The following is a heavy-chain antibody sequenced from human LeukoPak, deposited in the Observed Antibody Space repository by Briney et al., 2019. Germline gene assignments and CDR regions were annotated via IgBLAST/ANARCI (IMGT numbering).Heavy chain of an antibody. CDR3: AREVNYYDSSGYYCDY. CDR1: GYTFTVYY. V-gene: IGHV1-2*02. Sequence: ASVTVSFKASGYTFTVYYMHWVRQAPGQGLGWMGWISPNSGGTNYAQKFQGRVTMTRDTSISTAYMELSRLRSDDTAVYYCAREVNYYDSSGYYCDYWGQGTLVTVSS. D-gene: IGHD3-22*01. CDR2: ISPNSGGT. J-gene: IGHJ4*02.